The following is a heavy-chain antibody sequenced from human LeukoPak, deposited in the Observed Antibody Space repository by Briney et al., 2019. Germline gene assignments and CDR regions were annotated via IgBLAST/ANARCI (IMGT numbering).Heavy chain of an antibody. D-gene: IGHD1-26*01. J-gene: IGHJ3*02. V-gene: IGHV3-74*01. CDR1: GFTFNSYW. CDR2: INSDGSTT. Sequence: GGSLRLSCAASGFTFNSYWMHWVRQAPGQGLVWVSRINSDGSTTTYADSMKGRFTISRDNAKNTLYLQMNSLRAEDTAVYYCAVKWTYDGFDIWGQGTMVTVSS. CDR3: AVKWTYDGFDI.